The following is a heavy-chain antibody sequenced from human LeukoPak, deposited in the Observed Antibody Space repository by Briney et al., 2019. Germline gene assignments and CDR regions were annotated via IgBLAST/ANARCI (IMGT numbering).Heavy chain of an antibody. CDR3: ARGADFWSGYSHGHYFDY. J-gene: IGHJ4*02. CDR2: IYTSGST. CDR1: GGSISSYY. Sequence: SETLSLTCTVSGGSISSYYWSWIRQPAGKGLEWIGRIYTSGSTNYNPSLKSRVTMSVDTSKNQFSLKLSSVTAADTAVYYCARGADFWSGYSHGHYFDYWGRGTLVTVSS. V-gene: IGHV4-4*07. D-gene: IGHD3-3*01.